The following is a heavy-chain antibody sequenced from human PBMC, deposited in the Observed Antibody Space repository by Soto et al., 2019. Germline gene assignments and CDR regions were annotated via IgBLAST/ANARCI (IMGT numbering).Heavy chain of an antibody. D-gene: IGHD5-12*01. Sequence: GGSLRLSCSASGFTFSSYAMHWVRQAPGKGLEYVSAISSNGGSTYYADSVKGRFTISRDNSKNTLYLQMSSLRAEDTAVYYCVKSGEEMATINSYFDYWGQGTLVTVSS. CDR3: VKSGEEMATINSYFDY. CDR1: GFTFSSYA. CDR2: ISSNGGST. J-gene: IGHJ4*02. V-gene: IGHV3-64D*08.